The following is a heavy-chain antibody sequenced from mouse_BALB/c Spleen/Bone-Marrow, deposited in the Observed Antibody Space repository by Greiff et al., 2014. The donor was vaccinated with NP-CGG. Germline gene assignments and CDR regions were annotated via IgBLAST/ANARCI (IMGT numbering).Heavy chain of an antibody. Sequence: VQVVESGSVLVRPGASVKLSCKASGYTFTSSWMHWAKQRPGQGLEWIGEIHPNSGSTNYNEKFKGKATLTVDTSSSTAYVDLSSLTSEDSAVYYCANYYGSSSYWGQGTTLTVSS. CDR2: IHPNSGST. CDR1: GYTFTSSW. J-gene: IGHJ2*01. V-gene: IGHV1S130*01. D-gene: IGHD1-1*01. CDR3: ANYYGSSSY.